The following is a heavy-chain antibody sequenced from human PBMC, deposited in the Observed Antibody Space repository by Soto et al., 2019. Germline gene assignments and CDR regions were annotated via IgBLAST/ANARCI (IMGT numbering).Heavy chain of an antibody. J-gene: IGHJ4*02. CDR1: GCSISSYY. CDR3: ARHRPGGGGSCYDY. V-gene: IGHV4-59*08. Sequence: QVQLQESGPGLVKPSETLSLTCTVSGCSISSYYWSCIRQPPGKGLEWIGYIFYTGSTNYNPSLKRRVTISVDTSKTRFSLKLSSVTAADTAMYYCARHRPGGGGSCYDYWGQGTLVTVSS. D-gene: IGHD2-15*01. CDR2: IFYTGST.